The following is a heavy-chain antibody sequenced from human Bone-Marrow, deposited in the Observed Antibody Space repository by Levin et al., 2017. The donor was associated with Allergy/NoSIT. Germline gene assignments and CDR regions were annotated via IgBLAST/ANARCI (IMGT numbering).Heavy chain of an antibody. Sequence: LRLSCTVSGGPITSGGYYWSWVRQQPGKGLEWIGDIYYSGSTYYNPSLKSRLTISIDTSKNQFSLKLSSVTVADTAMYYCARVEQSKYYYGSGSYPSAFDFWGQGTLVTVSS. CDR1: GGPITSGGYY. CDR2: IYYSGST. V-gene: IGHV4-31*03. J-gene: IGHJ4*02. D-gene: IGHD3-10*01. CDR3: ARVEQSKYYYGSGSYPSAFDF.